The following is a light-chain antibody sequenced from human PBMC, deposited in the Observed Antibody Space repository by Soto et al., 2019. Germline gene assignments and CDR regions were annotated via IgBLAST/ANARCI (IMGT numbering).Light chain of an antibody. V-gene: IGKV3-11*01. CDR2: DAS. J-gene: IGKJ5*01. CDR1: QSVTNS. CDR3: QERTKWPPT. Sequence: EIVLTQSPATLSLSPGERANLSCRASQSVTNSLGWYQQIPGQPPRLLIYDASNRATGIPARFSGSGSGTDFTLTISSLEPEDFAVYYCQERTKWPPTFGQGTRLEIK.